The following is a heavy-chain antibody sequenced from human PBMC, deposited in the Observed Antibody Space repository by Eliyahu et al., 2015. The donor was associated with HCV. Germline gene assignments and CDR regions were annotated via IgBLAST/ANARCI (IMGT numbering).Heavy chain of an antibody. Sequence: QVQLQESGPGLVKPSETLSLTCTVSGGSISSYYWSWIRQPAGKGLEWIGRIYTSGSTNYTTPPTSRVTMSVDTSKNQFSLKLSSVTAADTAVYYCARDPPAGVVTDAFDIWGQGTMVTVSS. CDR2: IYTSGST. CDR3: ARDPPAGVVTDAFDI. CDR1: GGSISSYY. J-gene: IGHJ3*02. D-gene: IGHD2-21*02. V-gene: IGHV4-4*07.